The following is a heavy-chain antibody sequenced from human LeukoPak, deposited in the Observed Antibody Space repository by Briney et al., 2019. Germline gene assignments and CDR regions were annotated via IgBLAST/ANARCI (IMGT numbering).Heavy chain of an antibody. CDR2: INSDGSST. J-gene: IGHJ5*02. CDR3: ARERDCSSTSCYSWWFDP. D-gene: IGHD2-2*01. Sequence: GGSLRLSCAASGFTFSSYWMHWVRQAPGKGLVWVSRINSDGSSTSYADSVKGRFTISRDNAKNTLHLQMNSLRAEDTAVYYCARERDCSSTSCYSWWFDPWGQGTLVTVSS. CDR1: GFTFSSYW. V-gene: IGHV3-74*01.